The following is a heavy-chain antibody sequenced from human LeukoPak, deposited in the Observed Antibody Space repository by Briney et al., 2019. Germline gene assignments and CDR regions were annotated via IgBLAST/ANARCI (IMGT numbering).Heavy chain of an antibody. D-gene: IGHD3/OR15-3a*01. V-gene: IGHV3-30*03. CDR2: ISYDGSNK. J-gene: IGHJ4*02. Sequence: PGGSLRLSCAASGFIFSSYGMHWVRQAPGKGLEWVAVISYDGSNKYYADSVKGRFTISRENSKNTLYLQMNSLRPDDTAVYYCARGYNDFWSGSHFDYWGPGTPVTVSS. CDR1: GFIFSSYG. CDR3: ARGYNDFWSGSHFDY.